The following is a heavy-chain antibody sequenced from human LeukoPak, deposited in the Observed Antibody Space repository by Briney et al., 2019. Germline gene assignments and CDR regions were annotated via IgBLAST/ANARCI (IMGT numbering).Heavy chain of an antibody. V-gene: IGHV3-30-3*01. CDR2: ISYDGSNK. J-gene: IGHJ6*03. D-gene: IGHD3-3*01. CDR1: GFTFSSYA. CDR3: ARHRVENDFWSGGLYYYYYYYMDV. Sequence: GGSLRLSCAASGFTFSSYAMHWVRQAPGKGLEWVAVISYDGSNKNYADSVKGRFTISRDNSKNTLYLQMNSLRAEDTAVYYCARHRVENDFWSGGLYYYYYYYMDVWGKGTTVTVSS.